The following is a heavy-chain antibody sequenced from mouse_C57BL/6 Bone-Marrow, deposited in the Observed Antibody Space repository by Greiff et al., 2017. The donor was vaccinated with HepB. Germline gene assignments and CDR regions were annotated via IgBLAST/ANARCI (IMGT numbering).Heavy chain of an antibody. CDR3: APYLGY. CDR2: IDPSDSYT. V-gene: IGHV1-50*01. Sequence: QVHLQQPGAELVKPGASVKLSCKASGYTFTSYWMQWVKQRPGQGLEWIGEIDPSDSYTNYNQKFKGKATLTVDTSSSTAYMQLSSLTSEDSAVYYCAPYLGYWGQGTTLTVSS. D-gene: IGHD5-5*01. J-gene: IGHJ2*01. CDR1: GYTFTSYW.